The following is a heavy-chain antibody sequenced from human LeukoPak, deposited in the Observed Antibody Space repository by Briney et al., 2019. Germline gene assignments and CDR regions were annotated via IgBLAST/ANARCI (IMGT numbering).Heavy chain of an antibody. CDR1: GFTFSSYS. V-gene: IGHV3-21*04. J-gene: IGHJ4*02. Sequence: PGGFLRLSCAASGFTFSSYSMNWVRQAPGKGLEWVSSISSSSSYIYYADSVKGRFTISRDNSKNTLYLQMNSLRAEDTAVYYCAKDMAYYFDYWGQGTLVTVSS. CDR2: ISSSSSYI. CDR3: AKDMAYYFDY. D-gene: IGHD3-10*01.